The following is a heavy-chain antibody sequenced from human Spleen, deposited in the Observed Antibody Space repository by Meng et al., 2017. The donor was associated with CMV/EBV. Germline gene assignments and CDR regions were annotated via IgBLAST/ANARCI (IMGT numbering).Heavy chain of an antibody. CDR3: ARGYTRNIFGH. Sequence: GSLRLSCTVSGGPISGYYWSWIRQTPGKVLQWIGYVFYNETTIYNLSLTSRVTISLDTSKNQLSLNLKSVTSADTAVYYCARGYTRNIFGHWGQGTLVTVSS. J-gene: IGHJ4*02. CDR1: GGPISGYY. V-gene: IGHV4-59*01. CDR2: VFYNETT. D-gene: IGHD2-2*02.